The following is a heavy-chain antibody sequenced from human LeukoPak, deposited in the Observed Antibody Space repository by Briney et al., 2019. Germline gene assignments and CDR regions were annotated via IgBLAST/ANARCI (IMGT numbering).Heavy chain of an antibody. CDR3: ARNPRLDS. Sequence: PGGSLRLSFAPPGFPSSGFTMSWARQAPGKGLEWVASSSLSNSIDYADSVKGRFTVSRDNDKKSLYLQMESLRDEDTALYYCARNPRLDSWGRGTLVIVSS. J-gene: IGHJ4*02. CDR1: GFPSSGFT. V-gene: IGHV3-69-1*02. CDR2: SSLSNSI.